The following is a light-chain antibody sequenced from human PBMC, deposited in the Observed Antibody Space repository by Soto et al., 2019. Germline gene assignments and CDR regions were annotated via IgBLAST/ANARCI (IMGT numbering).Light chain of an antibody. CDR3: MQGTQCPP. Sequence: DVVMTQSPLSMPVTLGQPASISCRSSQSLIQSAGYTHLNWIQQWPGHSPRRLVYKVSNRDSGVPDRISGSGSGTEFTLKISRWEADDVGVYYCMQGTQCPPLGPGTKVDIE. J-gene: IGKJ3*01. V-gene: IGKV2-30*02. CDR2: KVS. CDR1: QSLIQSAGYTH.